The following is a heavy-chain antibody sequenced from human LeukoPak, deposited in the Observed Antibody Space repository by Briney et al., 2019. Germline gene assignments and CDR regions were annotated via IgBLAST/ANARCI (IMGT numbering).Heavy chain of an antibody. CDR2: IIPIFGTA. V-gene: IGHV1-69*05. Sequence: SVKVSCKASGGTCSSYAISWVRQAPGQGLEWMGRIIPIFGTANYAQKFQGRVTITTDESTSTAYMELSSLRSEDTAVYYCARGHDYGGNDHNWFDPWGQGTLVTVSS. CDR1: GGTCSSYA. CDR3: ARGHDYGGNDHNWFDP. D-gene: IGHD4-23*01. J-gene: IGHJ5*02.